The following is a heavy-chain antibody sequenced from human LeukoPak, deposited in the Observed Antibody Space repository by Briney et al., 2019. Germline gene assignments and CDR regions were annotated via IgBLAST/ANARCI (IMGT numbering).Heavy chain of an antibody. CDR2: IIPIFGTA. CDR1: GGSFSSYA. J-gene: IGHJ4*02. V-gene: IGHV1-69*13. Sequence: GASVKVSCKASGGSFSSYAISWVRQAPGQGLEWMGGIIPIFGTANYAQKFQGRVTITADESTSTAYMELSSLRSEDTAVYYCARLQSPHCTNGVCYGAAVYYFDYWGQGTLVTVSS. CDR3: ARLQSPHCTNGVCYGAAVYYFDY. D-gene: IGHD2-8*01.